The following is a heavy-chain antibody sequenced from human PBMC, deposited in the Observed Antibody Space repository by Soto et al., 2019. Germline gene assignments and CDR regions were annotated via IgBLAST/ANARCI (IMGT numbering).Heavy chain of an antibody. D-gene: IGHD5-12*01. Sequence: SEILSLTCTVSGGSISSSSCYWGWIRQPPGKGLEWIGSIYYSGSTYYNPSLKSRVTISVDTSKNQFSLKLSSVTAADTAVYYCASIPNRYGGYGYWGQGTLVTVSS. CDR3: ASIPNRYGGYGY. V-gene: IGHV4-39*01. CDR2: IYYSGST. J-gene: IGHJ4*02. CDR1: GGSISSSSCY.